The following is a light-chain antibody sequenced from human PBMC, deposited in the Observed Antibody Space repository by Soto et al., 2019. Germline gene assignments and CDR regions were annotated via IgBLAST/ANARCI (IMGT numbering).Light chain of an antibody. CDR1: QSVLYSSNNKNY. J-gene: IGKJ2*01. CDR3: QQYYSTPTYT. Sequence: DIVMTQSPDSLAVSLGDRATINCKSSQSVLYSSNNKNYLAWYQQKPGQPPKLLIYWASTRESGVPDRFSGSGSGPDFTLTIRSLKAADVSVYYCQQYYSTPTYTFGQRTKLAIK. V-gene: IGKV4-1*01. CDR2: WAS.